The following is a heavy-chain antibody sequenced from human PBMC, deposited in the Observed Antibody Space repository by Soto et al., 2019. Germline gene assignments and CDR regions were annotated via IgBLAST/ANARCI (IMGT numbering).Heavy chain of an antibody. V-gene: IGHV3-74*01. D-gene: IGHD3-22*01. CDR2: IKSDGITT. CDR1: GFTVSSNW. J-gene: IGHJ5*01. CDR3: ARVRTTDSWFES. Sequence: PGGSLRLSCSASGFTVSSNWMHWVRQAPGKGLVWVSRIKSDGITTTYADSVKGRFTISRDDATNTLFLQMDSLRAEDTAVYYCARVRTTDSWFESWGQGTLVTVSS.